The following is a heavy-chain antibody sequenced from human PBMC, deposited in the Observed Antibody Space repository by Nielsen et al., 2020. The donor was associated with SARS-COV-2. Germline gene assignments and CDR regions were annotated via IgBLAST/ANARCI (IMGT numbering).Heavy chain of an antibody. D-gene: IGHD2-2*01. J-gene: IGHJ6*03. CDR2: IEPSDSYV. CDR1: GYSFTSHW. V-gene: IGHV5-10-1*01. Sequence: GESLKISCKGSGYSFTSHWITWVRQMPGKGLEWRGRIEPSDSYVDYSPSFQGHVAIPADKSISTAYLQWSSLKASDTAMYYCARYASEYYYYYYMDVWGTGTTVTVPS. CDR3: ARYASEYYYYYYMDV.